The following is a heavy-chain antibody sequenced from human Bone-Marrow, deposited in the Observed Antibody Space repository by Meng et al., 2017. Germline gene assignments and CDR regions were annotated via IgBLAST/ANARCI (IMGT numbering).Heavy chain of an antibody. CDR1: GATFSSYV. V-gene: IGHV1-69*01. D-gene: IGHD1-1*01. Sequence: QVRRGELGGGCKRPGSQVKVSCKASGATFSSYVFSWVRQAPGQGLEWMGGIIPIFGTANYAQKFQGRDTITADESTSTAYMELSSLRSEDTAVYYCARTNWEDWYFDLWGRGTLVTVSS. J-gene: IGHJ2*01. CDR2: IIPIFGTA. CDR3: ARTNWEDWYFDL.